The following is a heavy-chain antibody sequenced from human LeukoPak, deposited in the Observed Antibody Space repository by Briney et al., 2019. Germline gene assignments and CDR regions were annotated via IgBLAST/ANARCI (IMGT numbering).Heavy chain of an antibody. Sequence: GASVKVSCKASGFSFTNSAVQWVRQARGQRLEWIGWIVVGSGNTNYAQKFQERVTITRDKSTSTAYLELSSLTSEDTAVYYCAADSRQLQPHDAFGIWGQGTMVTVSS. D-gene: IGHD1-1*01. CDR1: GFSFTNSA. J-gene: IGHJ3*02. CDR3: AADSRQLQPHDAFGI. V-gene: IGHV1-58*01. CDR2: IVVGSGNT.